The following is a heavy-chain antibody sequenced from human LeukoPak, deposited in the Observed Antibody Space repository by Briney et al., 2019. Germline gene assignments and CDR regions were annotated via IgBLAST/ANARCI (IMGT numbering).Heavy chain of an antibody. CDR2: ISSSSSYI. CDR3: VRSAFLTTEFYFDY. D-gene: IGHD4-11*01. J-gene: IGHJ4*01. Sequence: GGSLRFSCAASGFTFSSYSMNWVRQAPGKGLEWVSSISSSSSYIYYADSVKGRFTISRDNAKNTLYLQMNSLRAEDTAVYYCVRSAFLTTEFYFDYWGHGTLVTVSS. V-gene: IGHV3-21*01. CDR1: GFTFSSYS.